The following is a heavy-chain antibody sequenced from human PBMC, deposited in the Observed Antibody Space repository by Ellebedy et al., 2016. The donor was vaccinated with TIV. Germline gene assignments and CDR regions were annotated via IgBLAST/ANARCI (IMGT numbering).Heavy chain of an antibody. J-gene: IGHJ4*02. CDR1: GFTFSSYA. Sequence: GGSLRLSCAASGFTFSSYAMTWVRQAPGKGLEWVANIKQDGSEKYYVDSVKGRFTISRDNAKNSLYLQMNSLRAEDTAVYYCVRTARIADYWGQGTLVTVSS. CDR3: VRTARIADY. CDR2: IKQDGSEK. V-gene: IGHV3-7*01. D-gene: IGHD2-21*02.